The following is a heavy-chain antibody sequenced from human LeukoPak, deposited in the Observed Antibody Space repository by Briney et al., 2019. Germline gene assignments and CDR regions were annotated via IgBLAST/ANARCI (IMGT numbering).Heavy chain of an antibody. D-gene: IGHD2/OR15-2a*01. CDR2: IWFDGGKI. V-gene: IGHV3-33*01. CDR1: GPPFSSYV. J-gene: IGHJ4*02. Sequence: PAGRSLRLSCAASGPPFSSYVMHWLRQAPGKGLEGVAVIWFDGGKIYYADSVKGRFTISRDNSKNTLYLQMNSLRAEDTAVYHCVRDCTNIRGGGYFDNWGQGTLVTVSS. CDR3: VRDCTNIRGGGYFDN.